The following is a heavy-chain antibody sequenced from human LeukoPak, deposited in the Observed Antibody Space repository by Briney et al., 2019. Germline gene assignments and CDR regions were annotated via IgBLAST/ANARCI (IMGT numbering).Heavy chain of an antibody. CDR3: AREQNYDSSGYYYDFGD. J-gene: IGHJ4*02. CDR2: IWYDGTKK. D-gene: IGHD3-22*01. CDR1: GFTFSSYG. Sequence: GRSLRLSCAASGFTFSSYGMHWVRQAPGKGLEWVAVIWYDGTKKYYTDSVKGRFTISRDNSKNTLFLQMNSLRAEDTAVYYCAREQNYDSSGYYYDFGDWGQGTLVTVSS. V-gene: IGHV3-33*01.